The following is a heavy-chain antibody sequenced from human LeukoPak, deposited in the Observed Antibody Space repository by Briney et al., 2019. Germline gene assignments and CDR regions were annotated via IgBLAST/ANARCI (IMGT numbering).Heavy chain of an antibody. J-gene: IGHJ4*02. V-gene: IGHV4-39*01. D-gene: IGHD2-15*01. CDR3: ARHGWCSGGSCYLGAFGY. CDR1: GGXISSSSLH. CDR2: IHYSGTT. Sequence: SETLSLTCSVSGGXISSSSLHWGWIRQPPGKGLYWIGSIHYSGTTYYNPSLKSRVTISVDTSKNQFSLKLSSVTAADTAVYYCARHGWCSGGSCYLGAFGYWGQGTLATVSP.